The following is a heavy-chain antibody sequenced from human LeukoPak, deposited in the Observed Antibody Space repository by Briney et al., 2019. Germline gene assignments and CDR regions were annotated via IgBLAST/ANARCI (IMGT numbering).Heavy chain of an antibody. J-gene: IGHJ6*03. Sequence: SETLSLTCTVSGGSISSYYWSWIRQPPGKGLEWIGYINYSGSTNYNPSLKSRVTISVDTSKNQFSLKLSSVTAADTAVYYCARGSVTIFGAPAGYMDVWGKGTTVTVSS. CDR1: GGSISSYY. D-gene: IGHD3-3*01. V-gene: IGHV4-59*01. CDR2: INYSGST. CDR3: ARGSVTIFGAPAGYMDV.